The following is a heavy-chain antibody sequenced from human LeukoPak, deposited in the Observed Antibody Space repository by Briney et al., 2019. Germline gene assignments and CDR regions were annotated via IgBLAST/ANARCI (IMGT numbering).Heavy chain of an antibody. V-gene: IGHV3-23*01. CDR2: ITGSGDRT. CDR3: ARDSGYSSSWAFDY. J-gene: IGHJ4*02. CDR1: GLTFPPFG. Sequence: GGSLKLSCEASGLTFPPFGMNWVRRAQGKGLKWAPGITGSGDRTYYADSVKGRFTIYRDNSKNTLYLQMNSLRAEDTAVYYCARDSGYSSSWAFDYWGQGTLVTVSS. D-gene: IGHD6-13*01.